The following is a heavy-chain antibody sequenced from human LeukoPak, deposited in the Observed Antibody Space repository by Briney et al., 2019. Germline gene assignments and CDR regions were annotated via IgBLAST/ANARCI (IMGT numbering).Heavy chain of an antibody. J-gene: IGHJ5*02. D-gene: IGHD3-10*01. V-gene: IGHV3-30*04. CDR3: ARVNGSGSYSPQGHHWFDP. CDR2: ISYDGSNK. Sequence: GGSLRLSCAASGFTFSSYAMHWVRQAPGKGLEWVAVISYDGSNKYYADSVKGRFTISRDNSKNTLYLQMNSLRAEDTAVYYCARVNGSGSYSPQGHHWFDPWGQGTLVTVSS. CDR1: GFTFSSYA.